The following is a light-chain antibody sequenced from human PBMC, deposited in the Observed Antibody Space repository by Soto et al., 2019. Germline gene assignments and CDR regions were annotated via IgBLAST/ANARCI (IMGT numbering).Light chain of an antibody. CDR1: QSIGRR. CDR3: LQFHGSWS. V-gene: IGKV1-5*03. J-gene: IGKJ1*01. Sequence: DIQMTQSPSTLSASVGDRVTINCRASQSIGRRLAWYQQKPGQAPKLLIYEASNLHSGVPSRFSGSGSGTDFTLTISSLQPDDFATYFGLQFHGSWSFGQGTKV. CDR2: EAS.